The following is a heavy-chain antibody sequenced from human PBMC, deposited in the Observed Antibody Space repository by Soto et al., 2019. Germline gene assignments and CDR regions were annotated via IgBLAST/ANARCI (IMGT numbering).Heavy chain of an antibody. CDR1: GFTFSSYA. Sequence: QVQLVESGGGVVQPGRSLRLSCAASGFTFSSYAMHWVRQAPGKGLEWVAVISYDGSNKYYADSVKGRFTISRDNSKNTLYLQMNSLTAEDTAVYYCARNFVVGATTISAFDIWGQGTMVTVSS. J-gene: IGHJ3*02. V-gene: IGHV3-30-3*01. CDR2: ISYDGSNK. D-gene: IGHD1-26*01. CDR3: ARNFVVGATTISAFDI.